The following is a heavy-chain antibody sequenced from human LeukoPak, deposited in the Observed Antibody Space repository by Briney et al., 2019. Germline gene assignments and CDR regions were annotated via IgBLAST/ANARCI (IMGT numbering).Heavy chain of an antibody. Sequence: SASLSLTCTLSGASISSGSYCWGWIQQPAGRGLEWIVRIYAGRSTNYNRSLNTPATISTHTSKNQFPLKLSSVAAADTAGYYCARVRSYGPSGSYLDCRGQGRLVTVSS. CDR1: GASISSGSYC. CDR3: ARVRSYGPSGSYLDC. J-gene: IGHJ4*02. V-gene: IGHV4-61*02. CDR2: IYAGRST. D-gene: IGHD1-26*01.